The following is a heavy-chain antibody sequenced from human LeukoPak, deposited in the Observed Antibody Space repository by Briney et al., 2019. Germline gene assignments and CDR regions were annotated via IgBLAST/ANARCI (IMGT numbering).Heavy chain of an antibody. J-gene: IGHJ4*02. CDR1: GDSISSGGFF. D-gene: IGHD3-9*01. V-gene: IGHV4-30-2*01. CDR2: IYHSGTT. Sequence: TSETLSLTCAVSGDSISSGGFFWSWIRQPPGKGLEWIGYIYHSGTTFYNPSLKSRVTISVDTSKNQFSLRLSSVTAADTAVYYCAVFTGLRLDYWGQGTLVTVSS. CDR3: AVFTGLRLDY.